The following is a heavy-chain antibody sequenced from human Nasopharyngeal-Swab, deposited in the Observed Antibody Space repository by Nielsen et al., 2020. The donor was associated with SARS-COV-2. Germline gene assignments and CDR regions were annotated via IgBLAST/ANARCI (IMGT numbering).Heavy chain of an antibody. D-gene: IGHD3-22*01. Sequence: GGSLRLSCAASGFTFSNYVMSWVRQAPGKGLEWVSAISGGGDITAYADSVKGRFTISRDNAKNTLYLQMNSLRAEDTAVYYCAREGAYYYDSSGYYYFDYWGQGTLVTVSS. V-gene: IGHV3-23*01. CDR1: GFTFSNYV. CDR3: AREGAYYYDSSGYYYFDY. J-gene: IGHJ4*02. CDR2: ISGGGDIT.